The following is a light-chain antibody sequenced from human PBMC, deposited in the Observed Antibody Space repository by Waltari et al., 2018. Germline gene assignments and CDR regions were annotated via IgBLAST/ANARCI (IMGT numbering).Light chain of an antibody. CDR2: DVS. Sequence: QSALTQPASVSGSPGPSIPIPRTGTSSHVGGSTYLPWYQQHPGKAPTLMIYDVSKRPSGVSNRFSGSKSGNTASLTISGLQAEDEADYYCSSYTSSSTLGVFGGGTKLTVL. CDR1: SSHVGGSTY. CDR3: SSYTSSSTLGV. J-gene: IGLJ2*01. V-gene: IGLV2-14*01.